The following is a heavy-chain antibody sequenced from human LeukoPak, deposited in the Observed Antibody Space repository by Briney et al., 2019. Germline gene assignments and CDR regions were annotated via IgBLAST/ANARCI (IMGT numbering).Heavy chain of an antibody. CDR3: TSDRVGATVLYYFDY. CDR2: IKSKTDGGTT. V-gene: IGHV3-15*01. Sequence: PGGSLRLSCAASGFTFSNAWMSWVRQAPGKGLEWVGRIKSKTDGGTTDYAAPVKGRFTISRDDSKNTLYLQMNSLKTEDTAVYYCTSDRVGATVLYYFDYWGQGTLVTVSS. D-gene: IGHD1-26*01. J-gene: IGHJ4*02. CDR1: GFTFSNAW.